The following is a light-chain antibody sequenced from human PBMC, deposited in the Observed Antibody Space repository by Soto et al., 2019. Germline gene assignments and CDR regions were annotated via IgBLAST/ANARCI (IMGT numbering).Light chain of an antibody. V-gene: IGLV1-51*01. Sequence: QSVLTQPPSVSAAPGQKVTISCSGSSSNIRYNYVSWYQQLPGTAPRLLIYDSNKRPSGIPDRFSGSKSGASATLDITGLQTGDEADYYCGSLDSSLRGAVFGGGTQLTVL. CDR2: DSN. CDR1: SSNIRYNY. CDR3: GSLDSSLRGAV. J-gene: IGLJ7*01.